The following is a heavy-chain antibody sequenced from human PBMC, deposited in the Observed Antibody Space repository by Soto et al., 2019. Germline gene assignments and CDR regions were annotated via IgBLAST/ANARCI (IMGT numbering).Heavy chain of an antibody. CDR1: GFTFNNYW. Sequence: EVQLVESGGGLVQPGGSLRLSCAASGFTFNNYWMTWVRQAPGKGLEWVANIKEDGSEKYYVDSVKGRFTMSRDNAKNSLYLQMNSLRAEDTAVYYCVRSGAAAGGDCWGQGTLVTVSS. J-gene: IGHJ4*02. CDR2: IKEDGSEK. V-gene: IGHV3-7*01. D-gene: IGHD2-21*01. CDR3: VRSGAAAGGDC.